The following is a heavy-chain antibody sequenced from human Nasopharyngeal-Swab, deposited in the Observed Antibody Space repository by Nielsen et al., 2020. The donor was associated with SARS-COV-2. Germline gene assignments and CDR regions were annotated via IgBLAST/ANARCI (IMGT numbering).Heavy chain of an antibody. J-gene: IGHJ4*02. Sequence: RQAPGKGLEWVSYISSSSSTIYYADSVKGRFTISRDNAKNSLYLQMNSLRDEDTAVYYCARDLKGSGSYYNPILDYWGQGTLVTVSS. V-gene: IGHV3-48*02. CDR2: ISSSSSTI. D-gene: IGHD3-10*01. CDR3: ARDLKGSGSYYNPILDY.